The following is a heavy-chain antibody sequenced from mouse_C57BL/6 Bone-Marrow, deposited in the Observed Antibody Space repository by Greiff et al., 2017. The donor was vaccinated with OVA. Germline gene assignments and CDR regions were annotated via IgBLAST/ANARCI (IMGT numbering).Heavy chain of an antibody. CDR3: ARQFITTVVARWYFDY. D-gene: IGHD1-1*01. Sequence: EVMLVESGGGLVKPGGSLKLSCAASGFTFSSYTMSWVRQTPEKRLEWVATISGGGGNTYYPDSVKGRFTISRDNAKNTLYLQMSSLRSEDTALYYCARQFITTVVARWYFDYWGQGTTLTVSS. J-gene: IGHJ2*01. V-gene: IGHV5-9*01. CDR2: ISGGGGNT. CDR1: GFTFSSYT.